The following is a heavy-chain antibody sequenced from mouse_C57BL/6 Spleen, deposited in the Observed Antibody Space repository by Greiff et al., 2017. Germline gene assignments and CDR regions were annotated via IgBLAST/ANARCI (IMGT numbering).Heavy chain of an antibody. CDR1: GYSITSGYY. V-gene: IGHV3-6*01. D-gene: IGHD6-1*01. CDR3: AREEPHSSYFDV. J-gene: IGHJ1*03. Sequence: KLLESGPGLVKPSQSLSLTCSVTGYSITSGYYWNWIRQFPGNKLEWMGYISYDGSNNYNPSLKNRISITRDTSKNQFFLKLNSVTTEDTATYYCAREEPHSSYFDVWGTGTTVTVSS. CDR2: ISYDGSN.